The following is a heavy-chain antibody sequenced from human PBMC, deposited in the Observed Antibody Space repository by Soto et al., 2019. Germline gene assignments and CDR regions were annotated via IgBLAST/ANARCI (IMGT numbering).Heavy chain of an antibody. CDR3: AKTGSAFTWQLVHYYYGMDV. J-gene: IGHJ6*02. V-gene: IGHV3-23*01. CDR1: GFTFSSYA. D-gene: IGHD6-13*01. Sequence: GGSLRLSCAASGFTFSSYAMSWVRQAPGKGLEWVSAISGSGGSTYYADSVKGRFTISRDNSKNTLYLQMNSLRAEDTAVYYCAKTGSAFTWQLVHYYYGMDVWGQGTTVTVSS. CDR2: ISGSGGST.